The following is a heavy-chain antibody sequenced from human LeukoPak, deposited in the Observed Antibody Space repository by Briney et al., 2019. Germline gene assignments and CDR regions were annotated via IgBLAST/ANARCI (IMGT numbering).Heavy chain of an antibody. CDR3: ARDPYYYDSSGHDAFDI. V-gene: IGHV3-21*01. CDR2: ISSRSSYI. Sequence: GGSLRLSCAASGFTFSTYSMNWVRQAPGKGLEWVSSISSRSSYIYYADSVKGRFTISRDNAKNSLYLQMNSLRAEDTAVYYCARDPYYYDSSGHDAFDIWGQGTMVTVSS. D-gene: IGHD3-22*01. CDR1: GFTFSTYS. J-gene: IGHJ3*02.